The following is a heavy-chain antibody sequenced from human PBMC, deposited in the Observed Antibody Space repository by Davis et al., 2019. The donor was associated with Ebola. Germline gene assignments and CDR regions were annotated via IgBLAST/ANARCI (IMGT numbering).Heavy chain of an antibody. CDR2: IYSGGST. J-gene: IGHJ4*02. Sequence: GESLKISCAASGFTVSSNYMSWVRQAPGKGLEWVSVIYSGGSTYYADSVKGRFTISRDNSKNTLYLQMNSLRDEDTAVYYCAREPCDYWGQGTLVTVSS. CDR1: GFTVSSNY. V-gene: IGHV3-53*01. CDR3: AREPCDY.